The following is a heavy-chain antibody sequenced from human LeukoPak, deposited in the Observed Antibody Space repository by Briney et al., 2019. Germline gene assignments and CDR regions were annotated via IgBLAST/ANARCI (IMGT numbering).Heavy chain of an antibody. CDR1: GGSFSGYH. Sequence: SETLSLTCAVYGGSFSGYHWSWIRQPPGKGLEWIGEINHSGSTNYNPSLKSRVTISVDTSKNQFSLKLSSVTAADTAVYYCARVAYCSSTSCYLDAFDIWGQGTMVTVSS. CDR2: INHSGST. CDR3: ARVAYCSSTSCYLDAFDI. J-gene: IGHJ3*02. D-gene: IGHD2-2*01. V-gene: IGHV4-34*01.